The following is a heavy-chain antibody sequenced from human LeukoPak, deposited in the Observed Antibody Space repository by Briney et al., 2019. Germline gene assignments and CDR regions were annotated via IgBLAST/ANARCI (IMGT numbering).Heavy chain of an antibody. CDR1: GFTFSAYT. CDR3: ARGWNDDY. J-gene: IGHJ4*02. CDR2: ISTSGSPI. D-gene: IGHD1-1*01. V-gene: IGHV3-48*01. Sequence: TGGSLRLSCAASGFTFSAYTMKWVLQAPGKGLEWISYISTSGSPIYYADSVKGRFTISRDNVKYSVYLQMNSLRAEDTAVYYCARGWNDDYWGQGTLVTVSS.